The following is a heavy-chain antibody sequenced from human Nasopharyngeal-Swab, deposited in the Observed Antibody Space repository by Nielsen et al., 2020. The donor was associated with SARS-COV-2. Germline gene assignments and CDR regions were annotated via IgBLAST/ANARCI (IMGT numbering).Heavy chain of an antibody. D-gene: IGHD6-13*01. J-gene: IGHJ4*02. V-gene: IGHV4-31*03. Sequence: SETLSLTCTVSGGSISSGGYYWSWIRQHPGKGLEWIGYIYYSGSTYYNPFLKSRVTISVDTSKNQFSLKLSSVTAADTAVYYCAGCQISSSWYFDYWGQGTLVTVSS. CDR3: AGCQISSSWYFDY. CDR1: GGSISSGGYY. CDR2: IYYSGST.